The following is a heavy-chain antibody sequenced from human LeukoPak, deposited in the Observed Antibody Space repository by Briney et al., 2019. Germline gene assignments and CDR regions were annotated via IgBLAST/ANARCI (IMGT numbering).Heavy chain of an antibody. D-gene: IGHD2-2*02. Sequence: PSETLSLTCAVYGGSFSGYYWSWIRQPPGKGLEWIGYIYYSGSTNYNPSLKSRVTISVDTSKNQFSLKLSSVTAADTAVYYCARGYCSSTSCYTRPFDYWGQGTLVTVSS. CDR2: IYYSGST. CDR1: GGSFSGYY. V-gene: IGHV4-59*01. CDR3: ARGYCSSTSCYTRPFDY. J-gene: IGHJ4*02.